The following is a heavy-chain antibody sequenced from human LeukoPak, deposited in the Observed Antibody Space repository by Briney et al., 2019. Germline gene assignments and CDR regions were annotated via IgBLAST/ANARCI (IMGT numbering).Heavy chain of an antibody. CDR2: IYYSGST. D-gene: IGHD5-18*01. Sequence: KPSETLSLTCTVSGGSISSYYWSWIRQPPGKGLEWIGYIYYSGSTNYNPSLKSRVTISVDTSKNQFSLKLSSVTAADTAVYYCARGREVETAAQTFDIWGQGTMVTVSS. V-gene: IGHV4-59*01. CDR3: ARGREVETAAQTFDI. J-gene: IGHJ3*02. CDR1: GGSISSYY.